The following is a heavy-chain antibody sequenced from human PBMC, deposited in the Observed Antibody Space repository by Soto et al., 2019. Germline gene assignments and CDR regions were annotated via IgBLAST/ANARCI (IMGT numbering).Heavy chain of an antibody. D-gene: IGHD3-9*01. CDR2: IYAGGNT. J-gene: IGHJ4*02. V-gene: IGHV3-53*01. CDR1: GFSVSSNY. Sequence: HPGGSLRLSCAASGFSVSSNYMTWVRQAPGKGLECVSVIYAGGNTYYPDSVQGRFTISTDNSKNTLLLQMNDLRAEDTVVYYCAIVTTFCHILSSSYALNYFDYWGQGARVTVSS. CDR3: AIVTTFCHILSSSYALNYFDY.